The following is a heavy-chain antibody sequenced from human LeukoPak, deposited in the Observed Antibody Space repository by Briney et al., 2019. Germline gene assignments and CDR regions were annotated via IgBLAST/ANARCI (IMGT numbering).Heavy chain of an antibody. J-gene: IGHJ4*02. CDR1: GGTFSDYA. D-gene: IGHD3-10*01. V-gene: IGHV1-69*13. CDR2: TIPFFGTS. Sequence: SVKVSCKASGGTFSDYAISWVRQAPGQGLAWMGGTIPFFGTSNYAQQFQGRVTVTADESTSTAYMELSSLRSDDTAVYYCAREVLIRGARPYYFDYWGQGTLVTVSS. CDR3: AREVLIRGARPYYFDY.